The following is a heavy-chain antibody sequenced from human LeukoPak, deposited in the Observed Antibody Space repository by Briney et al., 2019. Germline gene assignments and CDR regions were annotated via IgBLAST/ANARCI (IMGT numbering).Heavy chain of an antibody. D-gene: IGHD4-17*01. Sequence: VASVKVSCKASGGTFSSYAISWVRQAPGQGLEWMGGIIPIFGTANYAQKFQGRVTITADKSTSTAYMELSSLRSEDTAVYYCARGVEGYGDCSTSVPYYYYYMDVWGKGTTVTVSS. CDR3: ARGVEGYGDCSTSVPYYYYYMDV. CDR1: GGTFSSYA. CDR2: IIPIFGTA. J-gene: IGHJ6*03. V-gene: IGHV1-69*06.